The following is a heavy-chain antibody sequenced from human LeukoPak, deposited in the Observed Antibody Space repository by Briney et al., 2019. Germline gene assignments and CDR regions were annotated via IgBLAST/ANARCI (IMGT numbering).Heavy chain of an antibody. J-gene: IGHJ3*02. CDR3: AREPPFGHTGLYVI. CDR1: GGSITGFY. CDR2: IYSSGST. Sequence: PSGTLSLTCTVSGGSITGFYWSWIRQTPGKGLEWIGHIYSSGSTSYNSSLKSRVTMSVDTFNNQFSLKLTSVTAADTAVYYCAREPPFGHTGLYVIWGRGTMVAVSS. D-gene: IGHD3-10*01. V-gene: IGHV4-59*01.